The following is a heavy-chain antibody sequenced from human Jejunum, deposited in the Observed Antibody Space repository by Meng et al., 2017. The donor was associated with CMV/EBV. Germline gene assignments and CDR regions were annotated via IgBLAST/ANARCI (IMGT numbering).Heavy chain of an antibody. CDR2: FYQSGRP. CDR3: ARRSSHFNY. Sequence: CSVSCYSIIIGYSWGWIRQPPGKGLEWIGSFYQSGRPNYNPSLKSRVTISVDTSKNQFSLSLNSVTAADTAVYYCARRSSHFNYWGQGLLVTVSS. D-gene: IGHD3-10*01. CDR1: CYSIIIGYS. J-gene: IGHJ4*02. V-gene: IGHV4-38-2*01.